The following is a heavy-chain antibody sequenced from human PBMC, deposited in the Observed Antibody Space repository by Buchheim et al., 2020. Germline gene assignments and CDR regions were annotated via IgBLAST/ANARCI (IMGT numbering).Heavy chain of an antibody. Sequence: VQLVESGGGVVQPGRSLRLSCAASGFTFSSYAMSWVRQAPGKGLEWVSAISGSGGSTYYADSVKGRFTISRDNSKNTLYLQMNSLRAEDTAVYYCAKDESYYDFWSGYGHYYYMDVWGKGTT. D-gene: IGHD3-3*01. V-gene: IGHV3-23*04. CDR3: AKDESYYDFWSGYGHYYYMDV. J-gene: IGHJ6*03. CDR1: GFTFSSYA. CDR2: ISGSGGST.